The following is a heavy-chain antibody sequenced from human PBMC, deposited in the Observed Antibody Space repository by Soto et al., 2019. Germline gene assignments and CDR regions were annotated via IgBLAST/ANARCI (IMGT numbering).Heavy chain of an antibody. J-gene: IGHJ4*02. V-gene: IGHV3-64*01. CDR2: ISSNGGTT. CDR1: GFTFSSYD. D-gene: IGHD1-7*01. CDR3: VRRVSRNYDY. Sequence: EVQLAESGGGMVQPGGSLRLSCVASGFTFSSYDMHWVRQAPGKGLEYVSSISSNGGTTYYGNSVKGRFTISRYNSKNTLYLQMGSLRAEDMAVYYCVRRVSRNYDYWGQGTLVTVSS.